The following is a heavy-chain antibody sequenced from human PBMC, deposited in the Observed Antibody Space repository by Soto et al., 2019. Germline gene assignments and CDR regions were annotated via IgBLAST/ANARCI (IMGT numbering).Heavy chain of an antibody. J-gene: IGHJ3*01. CDR3: VKEGSGCDSRRSFDF. D-gene: IGHD5-12*01. Sequence: GGSLRLSCAASGLTFSNYGMNWVRQAPGKGLEWVGGISGTGGSAYHADSVKGRLTISRDNSKNTLYLQMNSLRAEDTAIYYCVKEGSGCDSRRSFDFWGRGTMVTVSS. V-gene: IGHV3-23*01. CDR1: GLTFSNYG. CDR2: ISGTGGSA.